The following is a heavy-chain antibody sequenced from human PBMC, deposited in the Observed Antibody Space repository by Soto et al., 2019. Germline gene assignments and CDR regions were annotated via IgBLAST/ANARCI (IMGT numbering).Heavy chain of an antibody. Sequence: PSETLSLTCTVSGGSISSSSYYWGWIRQPPGKGLEWIGEINHSGSTNYNPSLKSRVTISVDTSKNQFSLKLSSVTAADTAVYYCTRGPPRNIYSGSYLPRRAPYYFDYWGQGTLVTVSS. CDR3: TRGPPRNIYSGSYLPRRAPYYFDY. J-gene: IGHJ4*02. CDR1: GGSISSSSYY. D-gene: IGHD1-26*01. V-gene: IGHV4-39*07. CDR2: INHSGST.